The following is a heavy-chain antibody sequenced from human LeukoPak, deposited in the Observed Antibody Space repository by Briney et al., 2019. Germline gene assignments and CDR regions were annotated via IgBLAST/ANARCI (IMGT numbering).Heavy chain of an antibody. V-gene: IGHV3-23*01. CDR1: GFTLCKYG. CDR2: ISGSGGST. D-gene: IGHD6-19*01. CDR3: AKSHPGVSGWLREIY. J-gene: IGHJ4*02. Sequence: GSLRLSCAGSGFTLCKYGMNWVRQAPGKGLEWVSGISGSGGSTYYADSVKGRFTISRDNSKNTLYLQMNSLRAEDTAVYYCAKSHPGVSGWLREIYWGQGTLVTVSS.